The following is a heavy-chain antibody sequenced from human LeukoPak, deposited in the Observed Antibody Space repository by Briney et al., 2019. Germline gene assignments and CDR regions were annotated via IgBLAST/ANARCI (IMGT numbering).Heavy chain of an antibody. CDR2: MDEYGSDI. J-gene: IGHJ4*02. V-gene: IGHV3-7*01. D-gene: IGHD2-2*01. Sequence: PGGSLRLSCVVSGFDFSGFSMSWVRQAPGKGLGWVAIMDEYGSDIFYVESVKGRFIISRANARNSLYLQMNNLRAEDTAVYYCARPRGCGSARCNNFDYWGQGTLVTVSS. CDR1: GFDFSGFS. CDR3: ARPRGCGSARCNNFDY.